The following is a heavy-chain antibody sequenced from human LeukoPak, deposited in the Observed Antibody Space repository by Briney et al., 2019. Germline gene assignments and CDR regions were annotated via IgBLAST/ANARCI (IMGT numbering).Heavy chain of an antibody. Sequence: PSETLSLTCAVYGGSFSGYYWSWIRQPPGKGLEWIGEINHSGSTNYNPSLKSRVTISVDTSKNQFSLQLSSVTAADTAVYYCARERYDFWSFDYWGQGTLVTFSS. V-gene: IGHV4-34*01. CDR2: INHSGST. J-gene: IGHJ4*02. D-gene: IGHD3-3*01. CDR3: ARERYDFWSFDY. CDR1: GGSFSGYY.